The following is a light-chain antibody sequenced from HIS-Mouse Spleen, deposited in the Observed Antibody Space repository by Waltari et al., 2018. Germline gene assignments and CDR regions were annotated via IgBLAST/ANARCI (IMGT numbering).Light chain of an antibody. CDR1: ALPKKY. J-gene: IGLJ2*01. Sequence: SYELTQPPSVSVSPGQTARITCSGDALPKKYAYWYQQKSGQAPVLVIYEDSTRPSGLPERFSGSSSGTMATFTISGAQVEDEADYYCYSTDSSGNHRVFGGGTKLTFL. CDR3: YSTDSSGNHRV. CDR2: EDS. V-gene: IGLV3-10*01.